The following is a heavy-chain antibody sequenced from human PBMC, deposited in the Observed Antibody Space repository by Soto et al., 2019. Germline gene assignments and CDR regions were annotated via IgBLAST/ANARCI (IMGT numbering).Heavy chain of an antibody. V-gene: IGHV4-59*01. CDR3: ARDAITIFGVVGGMDV. J-gene: IGHJ6*02. CDR2: IYYSGST. CDR1: GGSISSYY. Sequence: SETPSLTCTVSGGSISSYYWSWIRQPPGKGLEWIGYIYYSGSTNYNPSLKSRVTISVDTSKNQFSLKLSSVTAADTAVYYCARDAITIFGVVGGMDVWGQGTTVTVSS. D-gene: IGHD3-3*01.